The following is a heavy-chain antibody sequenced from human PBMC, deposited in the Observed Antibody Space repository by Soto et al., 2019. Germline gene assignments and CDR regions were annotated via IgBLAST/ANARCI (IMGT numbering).Heavy chain of an antibody. J-gene: IGHJ4*02. CDR1: GYAFVSYA. V-gene: IGHV1-18*04. CDR2: IGTSNGKR. CDR3: ARVASSGSYPEHFDN. D-gene: IGHD1-26*01. Sequence: VRLVQSGAEVKKPGASVKVSCKTSGYAFVSYAISWVRQAPGQGLEWMGWIGTSNGKRNYPRNLRSTVTMTIHTSTTTAYMEVRGLRSDDTDIYFCARVASSGSYPEHFDNWGQGTLVTVSS.